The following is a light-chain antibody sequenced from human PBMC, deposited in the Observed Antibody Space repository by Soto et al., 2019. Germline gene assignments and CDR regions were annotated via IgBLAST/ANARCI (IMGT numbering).Light chain of an antibody. Sequence: QSVLTQPASVSGSPGQSITISCTGTSSDVGGYNYVSWYQQHPGKATKLMIYEVSNRPSGDSNGFSCSKSGNTSSLTISGLQAEDEADYYCSSYTSSSTGVFGGGTKLTVL. CDR2: EVS. V-gene: IGLV2-14*01. CDR1: SSDVGGYNY. J-gene: IGLJ2*01. CDR3: SSYTSSSTGV.